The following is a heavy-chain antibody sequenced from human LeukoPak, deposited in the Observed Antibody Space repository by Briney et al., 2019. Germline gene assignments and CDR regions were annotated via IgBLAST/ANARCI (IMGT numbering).Heavy chain of an antibody. D-gene: IGHD5-24*01. Sequence: ASVKVSCKASGGTFSSYAISWVRQAPGQGLEWMGGITPIFGTANYAQKFQGRVTITADKSTSTDYLELSSLRSEDTAVYYCARDNSVRDEAWWFNPWGQGTLVTVSS. CDR2: ITPIFGTA. CDR1: GGTFSSYA. CDR3: ARDNSVRDEAWWFNP. J-gene: IGHJ5*02. V-gene: IGHV1-69*06.